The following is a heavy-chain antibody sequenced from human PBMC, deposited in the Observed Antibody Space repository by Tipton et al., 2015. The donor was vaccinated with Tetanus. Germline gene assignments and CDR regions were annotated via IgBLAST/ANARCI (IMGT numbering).Heavy chain of an antibody. J-gene: IGHJ6*02. V-gene: IGHV3-73*01. D-gene: IGHD2-21*02. CDR2: IRSKANSYAT. CDR3: SVFGDSNMDV. Sequence: SLRLSCAASGFTFSGSAMHWVRQASGKGLEWVGRIRSKANSYATAYAASVKGRFTISRDDSKNTAYLQMNSLKTEDTAVYYCSVFGDSNMDVWGQGTTVTVSS. CDR1: GFTFSGSA.